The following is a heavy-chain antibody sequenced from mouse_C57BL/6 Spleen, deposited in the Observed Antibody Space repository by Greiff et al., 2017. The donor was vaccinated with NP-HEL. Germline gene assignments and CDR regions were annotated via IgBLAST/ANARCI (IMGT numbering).Heavy chain of an antibody. CDR2: INPSSGYT. D-gene: IGHD4-1*01. V-gene: IGHV1-4*01. CDR1: GYTFTSYT. CDR3: ARELGRYAMDY. J-gene: IGHJ4*01. Sequence: VMLVESGAELARPGASVKMSCKASGYTFTSYTMHWVKQRPGQGLEWIGYINPSSGYTKYNQKFKDKATLTADKSSSTAYMQLSSLTSEDSAVYYCARELGRYAMDYWGQGTSVTVSS.